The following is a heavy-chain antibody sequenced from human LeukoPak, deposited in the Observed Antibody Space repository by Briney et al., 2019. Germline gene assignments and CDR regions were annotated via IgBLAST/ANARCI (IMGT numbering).Heavy chain of an antibody. J-gene: IGHJ4*02. V-gene: IGHV4-34*01. CDR3: ARARGYSSSPGDY. Sequence: PSETLSLTCAVYGGSFSGYYWSWIRQPPGKGLEWIGEINHSGSTNYNPSLKSRVTISVDTSKNQFSLKLSSVTAADTAVYYCARARGYSSSPGDYWGQGTLVTVSS. D-gene: IGHD6-6*01. CDR1: GGSFSGYY. CDR2: INHSGST.